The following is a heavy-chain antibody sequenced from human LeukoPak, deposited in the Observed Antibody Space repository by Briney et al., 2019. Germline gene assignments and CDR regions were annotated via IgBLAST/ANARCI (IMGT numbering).Heavy chain of an antibody. V-gene: IGHV3-48*03. D-gene: IGHD3-3*01. CDR3: ARESDFWSGCYSVLDY. CDR1: GFTFSNHE. CDR2: ISSSGSTI. J-gene: IGHJ4*02. Sequence: PGGSLRLSCAASGFTFSNHEMNWVRQAPGKGLEWVSYISSSGSTIYYADSVKGRFTISRDNAKNSLDLQMNSLRAEDTAVYYCARESDFWSGCYSVLDYWGQGTLVTVSS.